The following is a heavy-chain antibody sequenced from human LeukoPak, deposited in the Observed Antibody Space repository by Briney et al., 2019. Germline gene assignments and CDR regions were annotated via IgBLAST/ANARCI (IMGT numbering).Heavy chain of an antibody. J-gene: IGHJ4*02. D-gene: IGHD3-10*01. CDR2: IYYSGST. CDR3: ARAKSGLLWFGELFFDY. V-gene: IGHV4-30-4*01. Sequence: SQTLSLTCTVSGGSISSGDYYWSWIRQPPGKGLEWIGYIYYSGSTYYNPSLKSRVTISVDTSKNQFPLKLSSVTAADTAVYYCARAKSGLLWFGELFFDYWGQGTLVTVSS. CDR1: GGSISSGDYY.